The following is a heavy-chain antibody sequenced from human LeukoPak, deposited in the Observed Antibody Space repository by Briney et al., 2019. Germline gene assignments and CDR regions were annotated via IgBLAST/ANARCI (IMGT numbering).Heavy chain of an antibody. CDR3: ARDQVDSGYSYEMYYFDY. J-gene: IGHJ4*02. V-gene: IGHV1-46*01. Sequence: WASVKVSCKASGYTFTSYYMHWVRQAPGQGLEWMGIINPSGGSTSYAQKFQGRVTMTRDMSTSTVYMELSSLRSEDTAVYYCARDQVDSGYSYEMYYFDYWGQGTLVTVSS. CDR1: GYTFTSYY. CDR2: INPSGGST. D-gene: IGHD5-18*01.